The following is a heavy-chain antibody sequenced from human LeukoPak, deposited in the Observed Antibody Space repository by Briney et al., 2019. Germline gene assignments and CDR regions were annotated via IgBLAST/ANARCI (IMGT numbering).Heavy chain of an antibody. D-gene: IGHD6-19*01. J-gene: IGHJ5*02. CDR2: INPSGGST. Sequence: ASVKVSCKASGYTFTSYYMHWVRQAPGQGLEWMGIINPSGGSTSYAQKFQGRVTMTRDTSTSTVYMELSSLRSEDTAVYYCARDTSQWLVPPGQWFDPWGQGTLVTVSS. CDR3: ARDTSQWLVPPGQWFDP. V-gene: IGHV1-46*01. CDR1: GYTFTSYY.